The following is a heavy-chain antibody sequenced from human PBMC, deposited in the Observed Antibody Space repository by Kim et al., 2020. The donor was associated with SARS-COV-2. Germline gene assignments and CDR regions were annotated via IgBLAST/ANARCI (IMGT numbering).Heavy chain of an antibody. CDR3: ARRPHCSGGSCYGMDV. D-gene: IGHD2-15*01. J-gene: IGHJ6*02. V-gene: IGHV1-46*01. Sequence: NFQGRVTMTGDTSTSTVYMELSSLRSEDTAVYFCARRPHCSGGSCYGMDVWGQGTTVTVSS.